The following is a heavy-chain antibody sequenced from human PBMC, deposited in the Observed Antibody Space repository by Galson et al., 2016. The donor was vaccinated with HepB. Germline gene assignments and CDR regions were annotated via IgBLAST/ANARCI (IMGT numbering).Heavy chain of an antibody. J-gene: IGHJ4*02. CDR2: XXRXXXAT. D-gene: IGHD2-15*01. Sequence: SLRLSCAASGFSFSNSGMSWVRQAPGRGXXXVSXXXRXXXATRXADFXXGRFAISRDXAKNTLYLYMNNLTAGDTAISYCGKHGGFDDWGQGALVTVSS. V-gene: IGHV3-23*05. CDR3: GKHGGFDD. CDR1: GFSFSNSG.